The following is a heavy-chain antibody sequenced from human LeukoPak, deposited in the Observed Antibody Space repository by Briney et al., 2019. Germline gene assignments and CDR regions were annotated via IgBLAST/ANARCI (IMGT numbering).Heavy chain of an antibody. CDR2: IYYSGST. CDR1: GGSISSGDYY. CDR3: ARTPRVTGTTYFYWFDP. J-gene: IGHJ5*02. D-gene: IGHD1-7*01. Sequence: SETLSLTCTVSGGSISSGDYYWSWIRQPPGEGLEWIGYIYYSGSTYYNPSLKSRVTISVDTSKNQFSLKLSSVTAADTAVYYCARTPRVTGTTYFYWFDPWGQGTLVTVSS. V-gene: IGHV4-30-4*08.